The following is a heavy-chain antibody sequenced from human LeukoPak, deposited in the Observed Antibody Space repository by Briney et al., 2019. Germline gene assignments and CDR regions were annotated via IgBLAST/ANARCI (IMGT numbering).Heavy chain of an antibody. CDR2: IYYSGSS. Sequence: PSETLSLTCTVPGGSISRYYWSWIRQPPGKGLEWIGYIYYSGSSNYNPSLKSRVTISVDTSKNQFSLKLSSVTAADTAVYYCARMDLGSGIKFFDYWGQGTLVTVSS. D-gene: IGHD3-10*01. J-gene: IGHJ4*02. CDR1: GGSISRYY. CDR3: ARMDLGSGIKFFDY. V-gene: IGHV4-59*01.